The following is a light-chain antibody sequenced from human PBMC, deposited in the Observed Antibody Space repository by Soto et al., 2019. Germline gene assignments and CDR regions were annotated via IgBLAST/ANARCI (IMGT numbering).Light chain of an antibody. J-gene: IGLJ2*01. V-gene: IGLV1-40*01. CDR1: SSNIGAGSD. CDR2: GNI. CDR3: QSYDSSLSAII. Sequence: QPVLTQPPSVSGAPGQRVTISCTGSSSNIGAGSDVHWYQQLPGTAPKLLIYGNINRPSGVPDRFSASRSGTSASLAITGLQAEDEADYYCQSYDSSLSAIIFGGGTKLTVL.